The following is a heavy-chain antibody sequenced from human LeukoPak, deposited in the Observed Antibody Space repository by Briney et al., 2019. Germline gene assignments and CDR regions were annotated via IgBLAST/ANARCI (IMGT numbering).Heavy chain of an antibody. CDR1: GFTFRSYW. J-gene: IGHJ4*02. D-gene: IGHD3-10*01. CDR2: IKQDGGER. V-gene: IGHV3-7*04. CDR3: TREYYYGSGSYYNGY. Sequence: GGSLRLSCAASGFTFRSYWMSWVRQAPGRGLEWVANIKQDGGERYYVDPVKGRFTISRDNAKNSLYLQMNSLRAEDTAVYYCTREYYYGSGSYYNGYWGQGTLVTVSS.